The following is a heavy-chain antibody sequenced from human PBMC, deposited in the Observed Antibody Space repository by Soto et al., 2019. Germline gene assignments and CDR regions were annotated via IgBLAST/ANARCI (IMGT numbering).Heavy chain of an antibody. V-gene: IGHV3-30*05. J-gene: IGHJ4*02. CDR2: TSYDGSNT. CDR1: GFIFRSYV. Sequence: QVQLVESGGGVVQPGTPLRLSCVGSGFIFRSYVIHWVRQAPGKGLESVALTSYDGSNTYYDDSVKGRFTISRANSRNTVDLQMASLRLEGTALDYCARGGTTGGFDVWGQGTLVSVSS. CDR3: ARGGTTGGFDV. D-gene: IGHD3-16*01.